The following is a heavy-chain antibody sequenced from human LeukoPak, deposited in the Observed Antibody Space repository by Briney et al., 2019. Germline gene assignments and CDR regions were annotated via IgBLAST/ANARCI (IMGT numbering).Heavy chain of an antibody. CDR2: FDPEDGET. Sequence: VSVKVFCKVSGYTLTELSMHWVRQAPGKGLVWMGGFDPEDGETIYAQKFQGRVTMTEDTSTDTAYMELSSLRSEDTAVYYCATDSGSYYAEYFQHWGQGTLVTVSS. V-gene: IGHV1-24*01. J-gene: IGHJ1*01. CDR1: GYTLTELS. D-gene: IGHD1-26*01. CDR3: ATDSGSYYAEYFQH.